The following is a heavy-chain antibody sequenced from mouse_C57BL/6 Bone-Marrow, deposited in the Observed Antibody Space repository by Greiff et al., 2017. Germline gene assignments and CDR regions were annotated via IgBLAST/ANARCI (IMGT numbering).Heavy chain of an antibody. CDR3: ARDDYDRGWFAY. CDR2: IDTSDSYT. J-gene: IGHJ3*01. V-gene: IGHV1-59*01. Sequence: QVQLQQPGAELVRPGPSVKLSCKASGYTFTSYWMHWVKQRPGQGLEWIGVIDTSDSYTNYNQKFKGKATLTVDTSSSTAYMQLSSLTSEDSAVYYCARDDYDRGWFAYWGQGTLVTVSA. CDR1: GYTFTSYW. D-gene: IGHD2-4*01.